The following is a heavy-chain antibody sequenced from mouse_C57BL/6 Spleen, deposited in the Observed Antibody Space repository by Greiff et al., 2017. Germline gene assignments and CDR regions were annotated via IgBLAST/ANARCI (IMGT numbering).Heavy chain of an antibody. V-gene: IGHV1-42*01. D-gene: IGHD1-1*01. J-gene: IGHJ3*01. CDR3: ARDYGRSHQAGFAY. CDR1: GYSFTGYY. CDR2: INPSTGGT. Sequence: EVHLVESGPELVKPGASVKISCKASGYSFTGYYMNWVKQSPEKSLEWIGEINPSTGGTTYNQKFKAKATLTVDKSSSTAYMQLKSLTSEDSAVYYCARDYGRSHQAGFAYWGQGPLVTVSA.